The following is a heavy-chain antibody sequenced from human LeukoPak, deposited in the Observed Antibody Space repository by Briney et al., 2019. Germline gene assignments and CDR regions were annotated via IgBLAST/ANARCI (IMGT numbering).Heavy chain of an antibody. D-gene: IGHD2/OR15-2a*01. Sequence: GASVKVPCKTSGYPFTNHGVSWVRQAPGQGLEWMGWINANSGDTNYAQRFQGRLTMTTDTSTTTAYMELRSLSSDDTAVYYCARDWPIVIADYWGQGTLVTVSS. CDR2: INANSGDT. CDR1: GYPFTNHG. J-gene: IGHJ4*02. CDR3: ARDWPIVIADY. V-gene: IGHV1-18*01.